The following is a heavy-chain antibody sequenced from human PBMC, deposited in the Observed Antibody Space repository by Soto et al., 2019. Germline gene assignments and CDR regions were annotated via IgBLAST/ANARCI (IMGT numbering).Heavy chain of an antibody. J-gene: IGHJ4*02. V-gene: IGHV4-39*01. Sequence: QLQLQESGPGLVKPSETLSLTCSVSGDSISSSPYYWGWIRQPPGKGPEWIGNIYYSGYTYYNPSLKSRVTISVDPSRNQFSLKLSSVTATDTAVYYCARHLRYYDGTGHSDSWGQGTLVTVSS. CDR3: ARHLRYYDGTGHSDS. CDR2: IYYSGYT. CDR1: GDSISSSPYY. D-gene: IGHD3-22*01.